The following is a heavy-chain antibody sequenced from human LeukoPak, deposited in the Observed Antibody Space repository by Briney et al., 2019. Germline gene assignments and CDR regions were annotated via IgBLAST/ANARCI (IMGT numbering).Heavy chain of an antibody. CDR1: GYTFSSYV. CDR2: IVPIFGTA. CDR3: AKATVVADTWFDP. D-gene: IGHD6-19*01. Sequence: ASVKVSCKASGYTFSSYVISWVRQAPGQGLEWMGGIVPIFGTAKYAQKFQDRVTITADESTSTAYMELSSLRSEDTAVYYCAKATVVADTWFDPWGQGTLVTVSS. J-gene: IGHJ5*02. V-gene: IGHV1-69*13.